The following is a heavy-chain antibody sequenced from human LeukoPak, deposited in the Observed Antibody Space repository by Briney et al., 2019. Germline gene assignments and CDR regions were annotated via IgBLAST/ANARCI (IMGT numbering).Heavy chain of an antibody. Sequence: PGGSLRLSCAASGFTFSSYWMSWVRQAPGKGLEWVANIKQDGSEKYYVDSVKGRFTISRDNAKNSLYLQMNSLRAEDTAVYYCAKDSSRYSGSYSFDYWGQGTLVTVSS. CDR3: AKDSSRYSGSYSFDY. V-gene: IGHV3-7*01. D-gene: IGHD1-26*01. CDR2: IKQDGSEK. J-gene: IGHJ4*02. CDR1: GFTFSSYW.